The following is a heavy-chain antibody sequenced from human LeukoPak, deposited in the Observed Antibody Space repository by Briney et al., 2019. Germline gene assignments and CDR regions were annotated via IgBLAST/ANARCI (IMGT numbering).Heavy chain of an antibody. J-gene: IGHJ5*02. D-gene: IGHD2-2*01. CDR1: GYTFTDYY. Sequence: ASVKVSCKASGYTFTDYYMHWVRQAPGQGLEWMGWINPNRGDTNYAQKFQGRVTMTRDTSISTAYMELTRLRSDDTGVYYCARSVGYCSSSSCYRPNWFDPWGQGTLVTVSS. V-gene: IGHV1-2*02. CDR2: INPNRGDT. CDR3: ARSVGYCSSSSCYRPNWFDP.